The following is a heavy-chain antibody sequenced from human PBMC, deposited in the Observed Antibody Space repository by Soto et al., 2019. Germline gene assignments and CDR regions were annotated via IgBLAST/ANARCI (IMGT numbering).Heavy chain of an antibody. J-gene: IGHJ4*02. V-gene: IGHV3-23*01. CDR2: FSASGGST. CDR3: ARDVRRYFDY. Sequence: GGSLRLSCAASGFTFSTSAMSWVRQAPGKGLELVSSFSASGGSTYYADSVKGRFTISRDNSKNTLFLQMNSLRAEDAAVYYCARDVRRYFDYWGQGALVTVYS. CDR1: GFTFSTSA.